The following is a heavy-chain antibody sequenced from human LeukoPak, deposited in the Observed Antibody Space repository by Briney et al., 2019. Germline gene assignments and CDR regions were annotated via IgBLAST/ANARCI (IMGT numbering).Heavy chain of an antibody. CDR2: INHSGST. J-gene: IGHJ4*02. CDR3: ARQRGSSRSYDY. Sequence: SETLSLTCAVYGGSFSGYYWSWIRQPPGKGLEWIGEINHSGSTNYNPSLKSRVTISVDTSKSHFSLELSSVTAADTAVHYCARQRGSSRSYDYWGQGTLVTVSS. D-gene: IGHD6-13*01. V-gene: IGHV4-34*01. CDR1: GGSFSGYY.